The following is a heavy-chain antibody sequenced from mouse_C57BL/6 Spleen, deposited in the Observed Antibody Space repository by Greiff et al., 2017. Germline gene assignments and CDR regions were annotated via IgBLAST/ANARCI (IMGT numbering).Heavy chain of an antibody. CDR1: GYTFTSYW. V-gene: IGHV1-53*01. J-gene: IGHJ4*01. CDR2: INPSNGGT. CDR3: ARGLPYYYAMDD. Sequence: QVQLQQPGTELVKPGASVKLSCKASGYTFTSYWMHWVKQRPGQGLEWIGNINPSNGGTNYNEKFKSKATLTVDKSSSTAYTQLSSLTSEDSAVYDCARGLPYYYAMDDWGQGTSVTVSS. D-gene: IGHD2-4*01.